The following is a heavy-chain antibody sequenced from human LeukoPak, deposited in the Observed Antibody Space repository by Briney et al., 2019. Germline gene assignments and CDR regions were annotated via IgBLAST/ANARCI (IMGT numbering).Heavy chain of an antibody. CDR1: GFTFSSYA. D-gene: IGHD1-7*01. V-gene: IGHV3-64*01. CDR3: ARAPGPKLTGTTSRNWYFDL. CDR2: ISSNGGST. Sequence: GGSLRLSCAASGFTFSSYAMHWVRQAPGKGLEYVSAISSNGGSTYYANSVKGRFTISRDNSKNTLYLQMGSLRAEDMAVYYCARAPGPKLTGTTSRNWYFDLWGRGTLVTVSS. J-gene: IGHJ2*01.